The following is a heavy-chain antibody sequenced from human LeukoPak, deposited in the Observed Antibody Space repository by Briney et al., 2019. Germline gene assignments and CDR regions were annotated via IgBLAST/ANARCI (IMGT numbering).Heavy chain of an antibody. CDR2: INHSGST. CDR3: ARHYYDSSGYHIYYYYYMDV. D-gene: IGHD3-22*01. V-gene: IGHV4-38-2*02. Sequence: SETLSLTCTVSGYSISSGYYWGWIRQPPGKGLEWIGEINHSGSTNYNPSLKSRVTISVDTSKNQFSLKLSSVTAADTAVYYCARHYYDSSGYHIYYYYYMDVWGKGTTVTVSS. CDR1: GYSISSGYY. J-gene: IGHJ6*03.